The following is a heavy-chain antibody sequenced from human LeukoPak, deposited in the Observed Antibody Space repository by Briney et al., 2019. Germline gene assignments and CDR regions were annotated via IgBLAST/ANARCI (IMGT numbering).Heavy chain of an antibody. V-gene: IGHV4-34*01. CDR1: GGSFSGYY. CDR2: INHSGST. Sequence: SETLSLTCAVYGGSFSGYYWSWIRQPPGKGLEWIGEINHSGSTNYNPSLKSRVTISVDTSKNQFSLKLSSVTAADTAVYYCARARYYYYDSSGQFDYWGQGTLVTVSS. D-gene: IGHD3-22*01. CDR3: ARARYYYYDSSGQFDY. J-gene: IGHJ4*02.